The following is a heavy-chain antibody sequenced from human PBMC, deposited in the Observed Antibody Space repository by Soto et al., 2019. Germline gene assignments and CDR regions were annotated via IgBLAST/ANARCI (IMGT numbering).Heavy chain of an antibody. CDR3: ARQPPLGYYFGMDV. CDR1: GGSISSSSYY. Sequence: PSETLSLTCSVSGGSISSSSYYWGWIRQPPGKGLEWIGSIYYSGSTYYNPSLKSRVTISVDTSKNQFSLKLSSVTAADTAVYYCARQPPLGYYFGMDVWGQGTTVTVSS. V-gene: IGHV4-39*01. CDR2: IYYSGST. J-gene: IGHJ6*02.